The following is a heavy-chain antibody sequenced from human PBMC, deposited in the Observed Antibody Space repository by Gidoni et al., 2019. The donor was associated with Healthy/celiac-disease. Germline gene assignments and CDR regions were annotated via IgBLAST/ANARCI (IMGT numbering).Heavy chain of an antibody. CDR1: GYTFTSYA. J-gene: IGHJ4*02. CDR2: INAGNGNT. D-gene: IGHD3-10*01. Sequence: QVQLVQSGAEVKKPGASVKVSCKASGYTFTSYAMHWVRQAPGQRLEWMGWINAGNGNTKYSQKCQGRVTITRVTSASTAYMELSSLRSEDTAVYYCAILSGVTMVRGVTLGGDYWGQGTLVTVSS. CDR3: AILSGVTMVRGVTLGGDY. V-gene: IGHV1-3*01.